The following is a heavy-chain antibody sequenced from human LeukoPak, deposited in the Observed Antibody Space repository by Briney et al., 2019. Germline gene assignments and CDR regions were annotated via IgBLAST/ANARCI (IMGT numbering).Heavy chain of an antibody. D-gene: IGHD1-26*01. CDR1: GYTFTGYY. Sequence: ASVKVSCKASGYTFTGYYMHWVRQAPGQGLEWMGWINPNSGGTNYAQKFQGRVTMTRNTSISTAYMELSSLRSEDTAVYYCARVKTEWELLEVDYWGQGTLVTVSS. CDR2: INPNSGGT. CDR3: ARVKTEWELLEVDY. V-gene: IGHV1-2*02. J-gene: IGHJ4*02.